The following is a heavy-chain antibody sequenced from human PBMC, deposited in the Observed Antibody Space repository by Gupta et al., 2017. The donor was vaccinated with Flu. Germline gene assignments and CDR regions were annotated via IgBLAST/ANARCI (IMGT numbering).Heavy chain of an antibody. CDR1: GGSFSGYY. CDR2: INHSGST. J-gene: IGHJ6*03. CDR3: ARGEKGSPLTVGYYYYMDV. V-gene: IGHV4-34*01. Sequence: QVQLQQWGAGLLKPSETLSLTCAVYGGSFSGYYWRWIRQPPGKGLEWIGEINHSGSTNYNPSLKSRVTISVDTSKNQFSLKLSSVTAADTAVYYCARGEKGSPLTVGYYYYMDVWGKGTTVTVSS.